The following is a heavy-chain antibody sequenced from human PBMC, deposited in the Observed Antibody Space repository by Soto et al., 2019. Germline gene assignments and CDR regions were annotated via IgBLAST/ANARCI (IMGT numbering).Heavy chain of an antibody. V-gene: IGHV1-18*04. CDR2: ISAYNGNT. Sequence: ASVKVTCKASGYTFTSYGISWVRQAPGQGLEWMGWISAYNGNTNYAQKLQGRVTMTTATSTSTAYMELRSLRSDDTAVYYWARDLGIAAAGASVAVWGQGTTVTVSS. CDR3: ARDLGIAAAGASVAV. J-gene: IGHJ6*02. D-gene: IGHD6-13*01. CDR1: GYTFTSYG.